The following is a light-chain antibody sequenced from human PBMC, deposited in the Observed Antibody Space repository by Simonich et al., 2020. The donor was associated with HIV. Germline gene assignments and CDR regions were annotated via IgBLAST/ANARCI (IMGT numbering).Light chain of an antibody. CDR3: QQYDNWPPL. CDR1: QSVTSN. CDR2: GAS. V-gene: IGKV3-15*01. Sequence: EIVMTQSPATLSVSPGERATLPCRASQSVTSNLAWYQQKPGQAPRLLIYGASTRATGIPGRFSGSGSGTEFTLTISSMQSEDFAVYYCQQYDNWPPLFGPGTKVDI. J-gene: IGKJ3*01.